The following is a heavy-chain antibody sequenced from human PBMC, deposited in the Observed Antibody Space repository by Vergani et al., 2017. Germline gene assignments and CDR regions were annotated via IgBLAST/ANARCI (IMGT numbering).Heavy chain of an antibody. Sequence: EVQLVESGGGLVQPGGSLRLSCSASGFTFSSYAMHWVRQAPGKGLGYVSAISSNGGSTYYAESVKGRLTVSRDNSKNTLYLQMSSLRAEDTAVYYCVKDSRYYGSGSYWCPDYWGQGTLVTVSS. CDR1: GFTFSSYA. D-gene: IGHD3-10*01. V-gene: IGHV3-64D*06. CDR2: ISSNGGST. CDR3: VKDSRYYGSGSYWCPDY. J-gene: IGHJ4*02.